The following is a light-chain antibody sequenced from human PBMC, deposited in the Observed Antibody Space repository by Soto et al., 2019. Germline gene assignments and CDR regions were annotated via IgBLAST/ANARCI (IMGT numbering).Light chain of an antibody. J-gene: IGLJ3*02. CDR1: SSDVGAFNY. CDR3: NSYAITSARL. CDR2: EVT. Sequence: QSVLTQPASVSGSPGQSITISCTGTSSDVGAFNYVSWYQQHPGKTPKLIIYEVTNRPSGVSNRFAGSKSGNTASLTISGLEAEDEADYDCNSYAITSARLFGGGTKVTVL. V-gene: IGLV2-14*01.